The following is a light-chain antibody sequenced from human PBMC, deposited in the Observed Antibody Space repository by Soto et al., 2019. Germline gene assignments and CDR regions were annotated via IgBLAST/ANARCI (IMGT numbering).Light chain of an antibody. CDR1: QSVSSY. CDR3: QQRSNWLET. V-gene: IGKV3-11*01. CDR2: DAS. J-gene: IGKJ1*01. Sequence: EIVLTQSPATLSLSPGERATLSCRASQSVSSYLAWYQQKPGQAPRLLIYDASNRATGIPARFSGSGSGTDFTLTISSLEPEDFAVYYCQQRSNWLETFGQGTKVDNK.